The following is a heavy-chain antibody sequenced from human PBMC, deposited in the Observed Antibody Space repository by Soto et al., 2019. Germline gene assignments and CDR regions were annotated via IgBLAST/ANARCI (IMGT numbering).Heavy chain of an antibody. CDR2: IITIFGTA. CDR3: ARSRVTYYYDRRAFDI. V-gene: IGHV1-69*01. D-gene: IGHD3-22*01. CDR1: GSTFSSYA. Sequence: QVQLVQSGAEVKKPGSSVKVSCKASGSTFSSYAISWVRQAPGQGLEWMGGIITIFGTANYAKKFQGRVTISADESTSTAYMELSSLRSENTAVYYCARSRVTYYYDRRAFDIWGQGTKVTVSS. J-gene: IGHJ3*02.